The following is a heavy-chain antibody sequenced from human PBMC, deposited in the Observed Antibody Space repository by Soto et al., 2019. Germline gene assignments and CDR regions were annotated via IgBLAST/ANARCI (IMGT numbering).Heavy chain of an antibody. CDR2: INADGSST. Sequence: EVQLVESGGGLVQPGGSLRLSCAASGFTFSSYWIHWVRQAPGKGLVWVSRINADGSSTNYADSVKGRFTISRDNAKNTVYLQMNSLRAEDTAVYYCGRGVHHSEGNFDYWGRGTLVTVSS. CDR3: GRGVHHSEGNFDY. V-gene: IGHV3-74*02. D-gene: IGHD2-15*01. CDR1: GFTFSSYW. J-gene: IGHJ4*02.